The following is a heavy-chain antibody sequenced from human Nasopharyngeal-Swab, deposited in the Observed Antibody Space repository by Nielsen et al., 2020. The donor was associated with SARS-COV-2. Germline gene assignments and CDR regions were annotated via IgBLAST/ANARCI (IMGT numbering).Heavy chain of an antibody. CDR2: INHSGST. CDR1: GGSFSGYY. D-gene: IGHD4-17*01. Sequence: SETLSLTCAVYGGSFSGYYWSWIRQPPGKGLEWIGEINHSGSTNYNPSLKSRVTISVDTSKNQFSLKLSFVTAADTAVYYCARGSLGSFSTVTRIYGMDVWGQGTTVTVSS. V-gene: IGHV4-34*01. J-gene: IGHJ6*02. CDR3: ARGSLGSFSTVTRIYGMDV.